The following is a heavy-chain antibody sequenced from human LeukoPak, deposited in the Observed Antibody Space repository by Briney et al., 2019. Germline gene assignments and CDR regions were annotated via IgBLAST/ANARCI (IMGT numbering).Heavy chain of an antibody. Sequence: SETLSLTCAFYGGSFSGYYWSWIRQPPRKGLEWIGEINHSGSTDYNPSLKSRVTISVDTSKNQFSLKLSSMTAADTAVYYCAKSNGYGLIDIWGQGTMVTVSS. D-gene: IGHD3-22*01. J-gene: IGHJ3*02. CDR3: AKSNGYGLIDI. CDR2: INHSGST. V-gene: IGHV4-34*01. CDR1: GGSFSGYY.